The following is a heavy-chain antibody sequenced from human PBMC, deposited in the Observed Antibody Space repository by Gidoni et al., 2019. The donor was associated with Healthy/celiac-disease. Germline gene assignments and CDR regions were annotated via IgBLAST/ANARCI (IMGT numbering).Heavy chain of an antibody. CDR1: GFTFSSYW. Sequence: EVQLVESGGGLVQPGGSLRLSCAASGFTFSSYWMSWVRQAPGKGLEWVANIKQDGSEKYYVDSVKGRFTISRDNAKNSLYLQMNSLRAEDTAVYYCARSLWFGGLNAFDIWGQGTMVTVSS. J-gene: IGHJ3*02. V-gene: IGHV3-7*01. CDR3: ARSLWFGGLNAFDI. CDR2: IKQDGSEK. D-gene: IGHD3-10*01.